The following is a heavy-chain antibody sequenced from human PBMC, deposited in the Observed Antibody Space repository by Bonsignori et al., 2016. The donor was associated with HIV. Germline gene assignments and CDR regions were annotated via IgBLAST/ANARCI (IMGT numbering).Heavy chain of an antibody. CDR3: AKERSNWVYWYFDL. Sequence: GGSLRLSCAASGFTFSSYGMHWVRQAPGKGLEWVAFIRYDGSNKYYADSVKGRFTISRDNSKNTLYLQMNSLRAEDTAVYYCAKERSNWVYWYFDLWGRGTLVTVSS. CDR2: IRYDGSNK. CDR1: GFTFSSYG. V-gene: IGHV3-30*02. D-gene: IGHD7-27*01. J-gene: IGHJ2*01.